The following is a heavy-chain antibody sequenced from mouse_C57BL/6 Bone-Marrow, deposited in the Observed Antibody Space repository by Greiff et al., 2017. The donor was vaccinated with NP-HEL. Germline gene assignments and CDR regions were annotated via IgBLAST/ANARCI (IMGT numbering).Heavy chain of an antibody. D-gene: IGHD2-1*01. J-gene: IGHJ3*01. CDR2: IRNRANGYTT. CDR1: GFTFTDYY. Sequence: EVHLVESGGGLVQPGGSLSLSCAASGFTFTDYYMSWVRQPPGKALEWLGFIRNRANGYTTEYSASVKGRFTISRDNSQSILYLQMKAQRAEDSATYYCARYGNYLAWFAYWGQGTLVTVSA. V-gene: IGHV7-3*01. CDR3: ARYGNYLAWFAY.